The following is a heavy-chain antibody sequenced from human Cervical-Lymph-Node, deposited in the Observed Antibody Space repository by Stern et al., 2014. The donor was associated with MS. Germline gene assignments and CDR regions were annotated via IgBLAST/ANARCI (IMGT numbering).Heavy chain of an antibody. V-gene: IGHV3-9*01. CDR3: AKADDYAAGIDA. CDR1: GFKFDDFA. Sequence: EVHLVASGGGIVQPGRSLRLSCEASGFKFDDFAMHLVRPAPGKGLEWFSGLGWNSEGRGYADSVQGRFTISRDNAKSSLYLQMNSLTAEDTALYYCAKADDYAAGIDAWGQGTLVVVSS. CDR2: LGWNSEGR. D-gene: IGHD3-16*01. J-gene: IGHJ5*02.